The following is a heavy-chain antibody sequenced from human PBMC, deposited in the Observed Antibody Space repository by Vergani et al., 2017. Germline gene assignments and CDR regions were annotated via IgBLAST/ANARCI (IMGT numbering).Heavy chain of an antibody. J-gene: IGHJ4*02. CDR2: IRYDGSNK. V-gene: IGHV3-30*02. Sequence: QVQLVESGGGVVQPGRSLRLSCAASGFTFSSYGMHWVRQAPGKGLEWVAFIRYDGSNKYYADSVKGRFTISRDNSKNTLYLQMNSLRAEDTAVYYCAKDSRPLSSSWYFPSRGYWGQGTLVTVSS. D-gene: IGHD6-13*01. CDR3: AKDSRPLSSSWYFPSRGY. CDR1: GFTFSSYG.